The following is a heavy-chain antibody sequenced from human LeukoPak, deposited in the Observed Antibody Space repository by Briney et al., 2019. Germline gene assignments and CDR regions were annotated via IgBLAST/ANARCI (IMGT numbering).Heavy chain of an antibody. CDR2: ISSSSSYI. V-gene: IGHV3-21*01. CDR1: GFTFSSYS. CDR3: ARDIGWDGETDY. Sequence: PGGSLRLSCAASGFTFSSYSMNWVRQAPGKGLEWVSSISSSSSYIYYADSVKGRFTISRDNAKNSLYLQMNSLRAEDTAVYYCARDIGWDGETDYWGQGTLVTVSS. J-gene: IGHJ4*02. D-gene: IGHD6-19*01.